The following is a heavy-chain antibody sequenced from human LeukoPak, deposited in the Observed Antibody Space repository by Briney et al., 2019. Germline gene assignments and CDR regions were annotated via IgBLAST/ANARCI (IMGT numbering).Heavy chain of an antibody. J-gene: IGHJ4*02. V-gene: IGHV3-21*01. Sequence: PGGSLRLSCAMSGFTFTNNAMTWVRQAPGKGLEWVSSISSSSSHRYYADSVKGRFTISRDNAKNSLYLQMNSLRAEDTAVYYCALGYDILTGRFDYWGQGTLVTVSS. CDR3: ALGYDILTGRFDY. CDR2: ISSSSSHR. D-gene: IGHD3-9*01. CDR1: GFTFTNNA.